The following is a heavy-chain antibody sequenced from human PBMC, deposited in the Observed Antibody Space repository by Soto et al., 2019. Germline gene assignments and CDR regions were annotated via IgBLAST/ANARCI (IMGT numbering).Heavy chain of an antibody. D-gene: IGHD3-10*01. Sequence: QVQLVQSGAEVKKPGSSVKVSCKASGGTFSPYTINWVRQAPGQGLEWMGRIIPFNGVTNYAQKLQARVTITANKSTSTAYMELGGLSLEDTAMYNCTRVWESTVSTWSFGGFWGRGTLVTVSS. CDR1: GGTFSPYT. CDR3: TRVWESTVSTWSFGGF. V-gene: IGHV1-69*02. J-gene: IGHJ4*02. CDR2: IIPFNGVT.